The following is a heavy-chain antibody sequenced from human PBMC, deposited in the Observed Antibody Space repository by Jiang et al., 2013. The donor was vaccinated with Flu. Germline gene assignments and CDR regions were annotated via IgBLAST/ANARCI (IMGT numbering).Heavy chain of an antibody. D-gene: IGHD5-12*01. V-gene: IGHV5-51*01. CDR1: GYVFTSFY. J-gene: IGHJ4*02. Sequence: GAEVKKPGESLKISCQGSGYVFTSFYIAWVRQLPGKGLEWMGIIYPGDSRTIYSPSFEGQVTISVDKSINTAYLQWSSLKASDTAMYYRASPRGYNYGPFDFWGQGTLVTVSS. CDR2: IYPGDSRT. CDR3: ASPRGYNYGPFDF.